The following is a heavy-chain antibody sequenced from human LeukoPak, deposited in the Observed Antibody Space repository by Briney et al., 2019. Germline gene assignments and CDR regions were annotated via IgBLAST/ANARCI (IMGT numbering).Heavy chain of an antibody. V-gene: IGHV4-39*01. J-gene: IGHJ4*02. CDR3: ARPPYYYDSSGYDY. D-gene: IGHD3-22*01. CDR1: GGSISSSSYY. Sequence: SETLSLTCTVSGGSISSSSYYWGWIRQPPGKGLEWIGSIYYSGSTYYNPSLKSRVTISVDTSKNQFSLKLSSVTAADTAVYYCARPPYYYDSSGYDYWGQGTLVTVSS. CDR2: IYYSGST.